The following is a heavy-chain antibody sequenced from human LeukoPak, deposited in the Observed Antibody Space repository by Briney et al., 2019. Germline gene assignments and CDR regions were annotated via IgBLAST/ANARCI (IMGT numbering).Heavy chain of an antibody. D-gene: IGHD4-17*01. V-gene: IGHV4-38-2*02. J-gene: IGHJ3*02. CDR2: IYHSGST. Sequence: SETLSLTCTVSGYSISSGYYWGWIRQPPGKGLEWIGSIYHSGSTYYNPSLKSRVTISVDTSKNQFSLKLSSVTAADTAVYYCARDGPDYGDYFDRDAFDIWGQGTMVTVSS. CDR3: ARDGPDYGDYFDRDAFDI. CDR1: GYSISSGYY.